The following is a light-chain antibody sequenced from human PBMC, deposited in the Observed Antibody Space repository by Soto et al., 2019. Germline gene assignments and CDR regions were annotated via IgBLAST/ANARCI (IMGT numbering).Light chain of an antibody. Sequence: DLQMAESPPSVAVGGGGRVTISCRPSQSVSIWLAWYQQKPGKAPNLLIYDASTLHSGVQSRFSGGRPGTDFNLTLRSLQPEDFATSYCQQVNVSPSTLGGGTKVDI. J-gene: IGKJ4*01. V-gene: IGKV1-12*02. CDR3: QQVNVSPST. CDR1: QSVSIW. CDR2: DAS.